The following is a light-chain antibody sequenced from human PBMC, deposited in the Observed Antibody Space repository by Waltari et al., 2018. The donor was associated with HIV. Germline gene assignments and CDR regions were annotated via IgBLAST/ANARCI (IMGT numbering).Light chain of an antibody. Sequence: IQMTQSPSSLSASVGDRVTISCRASQSSRGYLNWYQQKPGNAPNLLIYTASILQSGVPSRFSVSGFWTDFTLTSSSQRPEDFATYYCQQIYTPPRTFGQGTKGEIK. CDR3: QQIYTPPRT. CDR2: TAS. CDR1: QSSRGY. V-gene: IGKV1-39*01. J-gene: IGKJ1*01.